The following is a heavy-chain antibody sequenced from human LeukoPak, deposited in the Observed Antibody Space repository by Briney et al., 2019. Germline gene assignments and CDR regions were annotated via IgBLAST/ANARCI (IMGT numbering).Heavy chain of an antibody. CDR3: ARGPIVMVTAIRSYFDN. CDR2: INPNSGGT. D-gene: IGHD2-21*02. CDR1: GYTFTGYY. V-gene: IGHV1-2*02. Sequence: GASVKVSCRASGYTFTGYYMHWVRQAPGQGLEWMGWINPNSGGTNYAQKFQGRVTMTRDTSISTVYMELSRLRSDDTAVYYCARGPIVMVTAIRSYFDNWGQGTLVTVSS. J-gene: IGHJ4*02.